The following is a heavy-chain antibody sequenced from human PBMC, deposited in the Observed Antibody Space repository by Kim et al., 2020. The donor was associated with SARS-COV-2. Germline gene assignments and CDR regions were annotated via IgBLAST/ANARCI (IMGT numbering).Heavy chain of an antibody. D-gene: IGHD7-27*01. V-gene: IGHV3-23*01. CDR1: GFTFSSYS. CDR2: ISGGGHQT. J-gene: IGHJ3*01. Sequence: GGSLRLSCAASGFTFSSYSMTWVRQAPGKGLEWVAHISGGGHQTFYADSVKGRFTVSRDNFQNTLNLQMSSLRAEDTAVYYCAKDKTLTTNSFWGAFDVWGQGTMRSVSS. CDR3: AKDKTLTTNSFWGAFDV.